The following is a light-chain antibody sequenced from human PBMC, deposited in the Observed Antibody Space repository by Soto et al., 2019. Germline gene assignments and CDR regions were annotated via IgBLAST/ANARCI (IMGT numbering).Light chain of an antibody. J-gene: IGKJ2*01. CDR3: QQGDKFPLT. CDR1: QGISSS. V-gene: IGKV1-12*01. CDR2: GAS. Sequence: DIQMTQSPPSVSASVGDNVTVSCWASQGISSSLAWYQQKPGKAPKLLIYGASTVQSGVPSRFSGSGSATDFTLTIRSLQPEDFATYYCQQGDKFPLTFGQGTRVDI.